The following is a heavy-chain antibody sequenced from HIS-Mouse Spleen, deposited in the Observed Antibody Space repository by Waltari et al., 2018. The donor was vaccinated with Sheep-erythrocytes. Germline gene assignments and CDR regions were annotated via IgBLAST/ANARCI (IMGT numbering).Heavy chain of an antibody. Sequence: QVQLVQSGAEVKKPGASVKVSCKASGYTFTSYDINWVRQATGQGLEWMGWMTPNGGNTGYAQKFKGRVTMTRNTSISTAYMELSSLRSEDTAVYYCARGHYSGYDFDYWGQGTLVTVSS. CDR1: GYTFTSYD. V-gene: IGHV1-8*01. CDR3: ARGHYSGYDFDY. J-gene: IGHJ4*02. D-gene: IGHD5-12*01. CDR2: MTPNGGNT.